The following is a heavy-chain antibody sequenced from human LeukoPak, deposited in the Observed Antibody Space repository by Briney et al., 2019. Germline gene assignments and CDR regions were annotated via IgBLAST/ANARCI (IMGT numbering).Heavy chain of an antibody. D-gene: IGHD4-17*01. CDR3: SRDEVTTPRD. CDR1: GFTFSSYG. CDR2: MWYDGSNK. J-gene: IGHJ4*02. V-gene: IGHV3-33*01. Sequence: GSSLRLSCAASGFTFSSYGMHWVRQAPGKGLEWVAVMWYDGSNKYYADSVKGRFAISRDNAKNTLYLQMHSLRAEDTAVYYCSRDEVTTPRDWGQGTLVTVSS.